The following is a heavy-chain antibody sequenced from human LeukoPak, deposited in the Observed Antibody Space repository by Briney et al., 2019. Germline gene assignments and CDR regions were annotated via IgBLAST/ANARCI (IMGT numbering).Heavy chain of an antibody. J-gene: IGHJ5*02. CDR2: IYSGGST. Sequence: PGGSLRLSCAASGFTVSSNYMSWVRQAPGKGLEWVSVIYSGGSTYYADSVKGRFTISRDNSKNTLYLQMNSLRAVDTAVYYCARYSSSYNWFDPWGQGTLVTVSS. V-gene: IGHV3-66*01. CDR3: ARYSSSYNWFDP. CDR1: GFTVSSNY. D-gene: IGHD6-13*01.